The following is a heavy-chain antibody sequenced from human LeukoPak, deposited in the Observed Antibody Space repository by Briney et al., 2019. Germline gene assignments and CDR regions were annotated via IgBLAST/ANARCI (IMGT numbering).Heavy chain of an antibody. CDR2: IYWDDDK. D-gene: IGHD2-21*02. CDR3: AHSMRVVTANDAFDI. J-gene: IGHJ3*02. CDR1: GFSLSTSGVG. Sequence: SGPTLVKPTQTLTLTCTFSGFSLSTSGVGVGWIRQPPGKALEWLALIYWDDDKRYSPSLKSGPTITKDTSKNQVVLTMTNMDPVDTATYYCAHSMRVVTANDAFDIWGQGTMVTVSS. V-gene: IGHV2-5*02.